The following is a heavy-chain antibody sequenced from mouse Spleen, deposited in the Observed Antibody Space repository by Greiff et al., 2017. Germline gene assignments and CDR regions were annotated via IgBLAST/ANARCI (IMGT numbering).Heavy chain of an antibody. D-gene: IGHD2-3*01. CDR3: ARDDGYYLY. V-gene: IGHV5-4*01. CDR1: GFTFSSYA. J-gene: IGHJ3*01. Sequence: EVKLMESGGGLVKPGGSLKLSCAASGFTFSSYAMSWVRQTPEKRLEWVATISDGGSYTYYPDNVKGRFTISRDNAKNNRYLQMSHLKSEDTAMYYCARDDGYYLYWGQGTLVTVSA. CDR2: ISDGGSYT.